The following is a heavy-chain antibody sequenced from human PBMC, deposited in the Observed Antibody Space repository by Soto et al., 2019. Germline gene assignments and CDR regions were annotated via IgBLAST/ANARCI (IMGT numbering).Heavy chain of an antibody. Sequence: QGQLVQSEAEVKKPGASVKVSCKASGYTFTTYGITWVRQAPGQGREWMGWISAYNGNTKYAQKLQGRVTMTTDTSTSTAYMELRSLRSDDTAVYYCARRTWENSDAFDIWGQGTMVTVSS. J-gene: IGHJ3*02. CDR1: GYTFTTYG. D-gene: IGHD1-26*01. CDR3: ARRTWENSDAFDI. CDR2: ISAYNGNT. V-gene: IGHV1-18*04.